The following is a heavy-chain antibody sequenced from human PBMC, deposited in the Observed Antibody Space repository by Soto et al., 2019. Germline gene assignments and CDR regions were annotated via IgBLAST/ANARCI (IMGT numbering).Heavy chain of an antibody. Sequence: QVQLVESGGGVVQPGTSLRLSCAASGVTFNTYGMHWVRQAPGKGPEWVAVISNDGSNKYYADSVKGRFTISRDNSKNTLYLQMNSLRAEDTAVYYCANWNYPQSDWGQGTLVTVSS. J-gene: IGHJ4*02. V-gene: IGHV3-30*18. D-gene: IGHD1-7*01. CDR2: ISNDGSNK. CDR3: ANWNYPQSD. CDR1: GVTFNTYG.